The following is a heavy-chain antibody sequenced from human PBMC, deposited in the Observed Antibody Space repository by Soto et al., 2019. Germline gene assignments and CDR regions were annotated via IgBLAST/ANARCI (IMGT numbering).Heavy chain of an antibody. CDR2: ISASAGTT. CDR1: GFTFTDHA. D-gene: IGHD4-17*01. V-gene: IGHV3-23*01. CDR3: AKDVSGAVTPYFDS. J-gene: IGHJ4*02. Sequence: EVQLLESGGALGQPGGSLRLSCEAFGFTFTDHAMGWVRQAPGKGLEWVSLISASAGTTYYADSVRGRFTVSRDNAKSTLYLQMNSLRAEDTALYFCAKDVSGAVTPYFDSWGQGSQVTVSS.